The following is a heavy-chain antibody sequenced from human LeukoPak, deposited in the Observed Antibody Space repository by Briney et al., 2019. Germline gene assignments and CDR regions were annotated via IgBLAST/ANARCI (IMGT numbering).Heavy chain of an antibody. CDR3: ARGDCSGSICYSPMDV. CDR2: IYRSGST. D-gene: IGHD2-21*01. V-gene: IGHV4-38-2*02. CDR1: GYSINSGYY. Sequence: SEALSLTCTVSGYSINSGYYWVWIRQPPGKGLEWIGSIYRSGSTNYNPSLKSRVTISVDTSKNQFSLKVSSVTAADAAVYYCARGDCSGSICYSPMDVWGTGTTVTVSS. J-gene: IGHJ6*03.